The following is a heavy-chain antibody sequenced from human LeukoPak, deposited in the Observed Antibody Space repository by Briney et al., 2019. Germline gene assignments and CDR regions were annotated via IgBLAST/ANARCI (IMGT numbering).Heavy chain of an antibody. J-gene: IGHJ4*02. CDR3: AKEGYCSGGTCYRVFDY. D-gene: IGHD2-15*01. CDR1: GFTFSSCA. CDR2: ISGSGGST. Sequence: GGSLRLSCAASGFTFSSCAMSWVRQAPGKGLEWVSAISGSGGSTYSADSVKGRFTISRDNSKNTLYLQMNSLRAEDTAVYYCAKEGYCSGGTCYRVFDYWGQGTPVTVSS. V-gene: IGHV3-23*01.